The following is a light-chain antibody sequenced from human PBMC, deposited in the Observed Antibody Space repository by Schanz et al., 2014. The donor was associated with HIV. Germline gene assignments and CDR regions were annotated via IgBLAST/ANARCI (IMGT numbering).Light chain of an antibody. J-gene: IGLJ3*02. V-gene: IGLV2-8*01. CDR1: SSDVGGYNY. Sequence: QSALTQPPSASGSPGQSVTISCTGTSSDVGGYNYVSWYQQHPGKAPKLMIYEVIERPSGVPDRFSGSKSGNTASLTVSGLQADDEADYYCSSYAATSNVLFGGGTKLTVL. CDR2: EVI. CDR3: SSYAATSNVL.